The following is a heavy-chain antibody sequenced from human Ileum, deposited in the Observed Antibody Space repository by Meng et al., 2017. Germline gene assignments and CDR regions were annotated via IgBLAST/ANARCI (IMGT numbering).Heavy chain of an antibody. Sequence: QVQLQESGPGLVKPSQTLSLTCTVPGGSISSGDYYWSWIRQPPGKGLEWIGYIYYSGRTYYNPSLKIRVTISVDTSKNQFSLKLSSVTAADTAVYYCARENTIFGVVWGSWFDPWGQGTLVTVSS. V-gene: IGHV4-30-4*01. CDR2: IYYSGRT. D-gene: IGHD3-3*01. CDR1: GGSISSGDYY. CDR3: ARENTIFGVVWGSWFDP. J-gene: IGHJ5*02.